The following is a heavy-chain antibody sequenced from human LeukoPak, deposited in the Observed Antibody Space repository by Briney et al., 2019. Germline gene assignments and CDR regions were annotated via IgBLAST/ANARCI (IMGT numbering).Heavy chain of an antibody. D-gene: IGHD3-10*01. J-gene: IGHJ6*02. CDR2: ISSSGRTT. V-gene: IGHV3-48*01. CDR3: ARDRSLWFGELDYYYYGMDV. Sequence: GGSLRLSCAASGFTFSSYSINWVRQAPGKGLEWVSYISSSGRTTYYADSVKGRFTISRDNAKSSLYLQMNSLRAEDTAVYYCARDRSLWFGELDYYYYGMDVWGQGTTVTVSS. CDR1: GFTFSSYS.